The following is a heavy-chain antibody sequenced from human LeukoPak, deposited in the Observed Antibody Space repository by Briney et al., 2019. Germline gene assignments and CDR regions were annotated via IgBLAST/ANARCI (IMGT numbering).Heavy chain of an antibody. J-gene: IGHJ4*02. D-gene: IGHD3-3*01. CDR2: IYTSGST. CDR3: ARYRVVVGEWLLGGHFDY. CDR1: GGSISSGSYY. Sequence: PSQTLSLTCTVSGGSISSGSYYWSWIRQPAGKGLGWIGRIYTSGSTNYNPSLKSRVTISVDTSKNQFSLKLSSVTAADTAVYYCARYRVVVGEWLLGGHFDYWGQGTLVTVSS. V-gene: IGHV4-61*02.